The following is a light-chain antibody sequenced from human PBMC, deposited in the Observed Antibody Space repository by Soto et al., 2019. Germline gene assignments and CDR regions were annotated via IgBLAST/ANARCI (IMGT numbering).Light chain of an antibody. V-gene: IGLV1-51*01. J-gene: IGLJ2*01. Sequence: QSVLTQPPSVSAAPGQRVTIFCSGSSSTIGANYVSWYQQLPGTAPILLIYDNHHRPSGIPDRFSGSKSGTSATLVITGLQTGDEADYYCGTWDSNLNNGVVFGGGTKVTAL. CDR2: DNH. CDR3: GTWDSNLNNGVV. CDR1: SSTIGANY.